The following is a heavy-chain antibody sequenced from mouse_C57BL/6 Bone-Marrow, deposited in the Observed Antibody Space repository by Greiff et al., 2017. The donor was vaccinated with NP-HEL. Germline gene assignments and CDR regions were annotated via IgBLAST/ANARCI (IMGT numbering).Heavy chain of an antibody. CDR3: ARGYYYGSSLNWYFDV. CDR2: IYPRSGNT. CDR1: GYTFTSYG. Sequence: VKLMESGAELARPGASVKLSCKASGYTFTSYGISWVKQRTGQGLEWIGEIYPRSGNTYYNEKFKGKATLTADKSSSTAYMELRSLTSEDSAVYFCARGYYYGSSLNWYFDVWGTGTTVTVSS. J-gene: IGHJ1*03. D-gene: IGHD1-1*01. V-gene: IGHV1-81*01.